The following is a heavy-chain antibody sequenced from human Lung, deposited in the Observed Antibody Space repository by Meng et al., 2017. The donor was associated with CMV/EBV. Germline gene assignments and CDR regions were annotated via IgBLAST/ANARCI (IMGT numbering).Heavy chain of an antibody. Sequence: EVQLLESGGGLVPPGGSLGLSCAASGFTFSCYAMNWVRQAPGKGLEWVSALSASGGTTYYADSVKGRFTISRDNSKNSLYLQMNSLRAEDTAVYYCVTSWRGLFWGQGALVTVSA. CDR1: GFTFSCYA. CDR2: LSASGGTT. D-gene: IGHD2-2*01. V-gene: IGHV3-23*01. CDR3: VTSWRGLF. J-gene: IGHJ4*02.